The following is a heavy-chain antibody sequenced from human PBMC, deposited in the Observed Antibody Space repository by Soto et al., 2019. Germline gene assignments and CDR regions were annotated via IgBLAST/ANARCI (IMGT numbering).Heavy chain of an antibody. Sequence: SETLSLTCTVSGGSISSGGYYWTWIRQHPGKGLEWIGYIYYTGSIYYNPSLKSRVTISVDTSKNHFSLKLSSVTAADTAVYYCARQKVSRFYGEVDFFDYWGLGTLVTVSS. D-gene: IGHD4-17*01. J-gene: IGHJ4*02. CDR3: ARQKVSRFYGEVDFFDY. V-gene: IGHV4-31*03. CDR2: IYYTGSI. CDR1: GGSISSGGYY.